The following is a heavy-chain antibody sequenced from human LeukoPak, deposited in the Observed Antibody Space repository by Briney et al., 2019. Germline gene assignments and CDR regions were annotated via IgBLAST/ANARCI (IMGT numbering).Heavy chain of an antibody. CDR3: ARGAEFDY. V-gene: IGHV1-2*02. CDR2: INPNSGGT. CDR1: GYTVTGYY. Sequence: ASVKVSCKASGYTVTGYYIHGVRQAPGQGLQWMGWINPNSGGTNFAQKFQGRVTMTRDTSISTAYMELSSLTSDDTAVYYCARGAEFDYWGQGTLVTVSS. J-gene: IGHJ4*02.